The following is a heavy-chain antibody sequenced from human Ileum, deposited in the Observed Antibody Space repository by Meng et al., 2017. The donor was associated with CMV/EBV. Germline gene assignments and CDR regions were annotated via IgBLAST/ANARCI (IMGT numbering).Heavy chain of an antibody. Sequence: GESLKISCAASGFTVSSNYMSWVRQAPGKGLEWVSVTYTSGKTFYADFVKGRFTVSRDSLNNTLSLQMNGLRAEDTAIYYCARHLKNFGVVSAIDYWGQGTLVTVSS. D-gene: IGHD3-3*01. V-gene: IGHV3-53*01. J-gene: IGHJ4*02. CDR1: GFTVSSNY. CDR3: ARHLKNFGVVSAIDY. CDR2: TYTSGKT.